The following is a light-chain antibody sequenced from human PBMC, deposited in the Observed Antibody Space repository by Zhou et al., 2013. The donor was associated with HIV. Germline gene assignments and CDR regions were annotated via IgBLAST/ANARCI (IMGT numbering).Light chain of an antibody. V-gene: IGLV2-14*01. CDR2: DVN. Sequence: QSALTQPASVSESPGQSITISCTGISSDVGGYNYVSWYQQHPGKAPKLMIYDVNKRPSGVSNRFSGSKSGNTASLTISGLQAEDEADYYCSSYTSSSPLVFGGGTKLTV. J-gene: IGLJ3*02. CDR3: SSYTSSSPLV. CDR1: SSDVGGYNY.